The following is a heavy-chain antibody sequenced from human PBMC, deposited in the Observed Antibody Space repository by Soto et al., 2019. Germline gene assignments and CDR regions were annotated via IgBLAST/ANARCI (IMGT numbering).Heavy chain of an antibody. D-gene: IGHD1-1*01. V-gene: IGHV3-33*01. CDR2: IWYDGSNI. CDR1: GFAFTTCA. CDR3: ARDNSGTPGHDGFDM. J-gene: IGHJ3*02. Sequence: QVRLVESGGGVVQPGRSLRLSCEASGFAFTTCAMHWVRQCPGKGLAWLAIIWYDGSNIYYGDSVKGRFTISRDNSSNTLYLQRNSLRVEDPALYYCARDNSGTPGHDGFDMWGRGTMVTVSS.